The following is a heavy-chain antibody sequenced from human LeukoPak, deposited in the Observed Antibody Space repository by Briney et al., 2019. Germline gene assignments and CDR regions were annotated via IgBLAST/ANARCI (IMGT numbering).Heavy chain of an antibody. J-gene: IGHJ4*02. Sequence: GESLKISCKGSGYSFTSYWIGWVRQMPGKGLEWMGIIYPGDSDTRYSPSFQGQVTISADKSISTAYLQWSSLKASDTAMYYCARPHTFGEPPRYVDYWGPGTLVTVSS. CDR2: IYPGDSDT. CDR3: ARPHTFGEPPRYVDY. CDR1: GYSFTSYW. D-gene: IGHD3-10*01. V-gene: IGHV5-51*01.